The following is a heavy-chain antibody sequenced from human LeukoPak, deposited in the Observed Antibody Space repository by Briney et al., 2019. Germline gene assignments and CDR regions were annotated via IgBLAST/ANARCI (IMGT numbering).Heavy chain of an antibody. Sequence: GGSLRLSCAASGFTVSSNYMSWVRQAPGKGLEWVSVIYSGGSTYYADSVKGRFTISRHNSKNTLYLQMNSLRAEDTAVYYCARARVAATRGYFQHWGQGTLVTVSS. J-gene: IGHJ1*01. CDR3: ARARVAATRGYFQH. CDR1: GFTVSSNY. V-gene: IGHV3-53*04. D-gene: IGHD2-15*01. CDR2: IYSGGST.